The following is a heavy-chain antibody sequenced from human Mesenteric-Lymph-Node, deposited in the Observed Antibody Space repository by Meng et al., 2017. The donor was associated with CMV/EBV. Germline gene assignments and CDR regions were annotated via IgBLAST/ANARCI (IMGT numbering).Heavy chain of an antibody. D-gene: IGHD3-3*01. J-gene: IGHJ6*02. CDR3: AREAVFGVGYYGMDV. CDR1: GGSISSSSYY. CDR2: IYYSGST. V-gene: IGHV4-39*07. Sequence: SETLSLTCTVSGGSISSSSYYWGWIRQPPGKGLEWIGSIYYSGSTYYNPSLKSRVTISVDTSKNQFSLRLRSVTAADTAVYYCAREAVFGVGYYGMDVWGQGTTVTVSS.